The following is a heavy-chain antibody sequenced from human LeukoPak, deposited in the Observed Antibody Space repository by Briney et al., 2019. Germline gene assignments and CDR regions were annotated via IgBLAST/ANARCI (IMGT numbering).Heavy chain of an antibody. CDR2: ISSSGSTI. Sequence: PGGSLRLSCAVSGFNFSDYYMSWIRQAPGKGLEWVSYISSSGSTIYYADSVKGRFTISRDNAKNSLYLQMNSLRPEDTAVYYCARLAGVHDYSNYGQFDYWGQGTLVTVSS. V-gene: IGHV3-11*01. CDR1: GFNFSDYY. D-gene: IGHD4-11*01. CDR3: ARLAGVHDYSNYGQFDY. J-gene: IGHJ4*02.